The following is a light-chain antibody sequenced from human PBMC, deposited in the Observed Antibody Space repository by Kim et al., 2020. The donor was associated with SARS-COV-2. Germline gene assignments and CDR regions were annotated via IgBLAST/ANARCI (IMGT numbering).Light chain of an antibody. Sequence: ASVGHSVTITCRASQGISSYLAWYQQRPWKAPKLLFYAASTLQSGFPSRFSGSGSGTDFTLTISSLQPEDFSPYYCQQLNSYPITFDQGTRLEIK. CDR1: QGISSY. CDR3: QQLNSYPIT. V-gene: IGKV1-9*01. CDR2: AAS. J-gene: IGKJ5*01.